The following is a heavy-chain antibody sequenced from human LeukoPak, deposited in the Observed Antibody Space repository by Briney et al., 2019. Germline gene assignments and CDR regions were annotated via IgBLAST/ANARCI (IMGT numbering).Heavy chain of an antibody. CDR1: GFTFSSYD. J-gene: IGHJ3*02. Sequence: GSLRLSCAASGFTFSSYDMHWVRQATGKGLEWVSAIGTAGDTYYPGSVKGRFTISRENAKNSLYLQMNSLRAGDTAVYYCARGTAQYDAFDIWGQGTMVTASS. CDR3: ARGTAQYDAFDI. D-gene: IGHD2-2*01. CDR2: IGTAGDT. V-gene: IGHV3-13*01.